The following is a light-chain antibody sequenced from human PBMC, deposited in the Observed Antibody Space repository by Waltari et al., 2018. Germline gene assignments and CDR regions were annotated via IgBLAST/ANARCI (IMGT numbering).Light chain of an antibody. CDR1: SSDVGGYNS. CDR2: NVS. V-gene: IGLV2-11*01. J-gene: IGLJ3*02. CDR3: CSYAGNYLRV. Sequence: QSALTQPRSLSGSPRQSVTISCTGTSSDVGGYNSVSWYQHYPGRAPKDIIFNVSKRPAGVPYRFSGSKSGNTASLTISGLQAEVEADYYCCSYAGNYLRVFGGGTRLTVL.